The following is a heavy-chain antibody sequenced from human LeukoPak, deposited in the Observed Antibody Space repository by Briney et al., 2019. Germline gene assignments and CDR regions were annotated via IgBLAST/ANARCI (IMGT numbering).Heavy chain of an antibody. D-gene: IGHD2-15*01. CDR3: AREEPAGLLLDAFDI. CDR1: GFTFSSYW. CDR2: IKQDGSEK. V-gene: IGHV3-7*01. J-gene: IGHJ3*02. Sequence: GGSLRLSCAASGFTFSSYWMSWVRQAPGKGLEWVANIKQDGSEKYYVDSVKGRFTISRDNAKNSLYLQMNSLRAEDTAVYYCAREEPAGLLLDAFDIWGQGTMVTVSS.